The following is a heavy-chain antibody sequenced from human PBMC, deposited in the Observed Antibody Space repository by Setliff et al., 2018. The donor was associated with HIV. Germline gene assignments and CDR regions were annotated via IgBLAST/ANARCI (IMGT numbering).Heavy chain of an antibody. V-gene: IGHV1-18*01. Sequence: ASVKVSCKASGYTFITYGISWVRQAPGQGLEWMGWISAYNGNTDYAQNLQDRVTMTTGTSTSTAYMELRSLRSDDTAVYYCARVPGDYGDNPIDFWGQGTLVTVSS. CDR2: ISAYNGNT. CDR1: GYTFITYG. D-gene: IGHD4-17*01. J-gene: IGHJ4*02. CDR3: ARVPGDYGDNPIDF.